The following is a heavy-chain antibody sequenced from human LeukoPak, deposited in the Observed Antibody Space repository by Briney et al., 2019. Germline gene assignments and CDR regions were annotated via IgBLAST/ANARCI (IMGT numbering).Heavy chain of an antibody. CDR3: ARDLDYGTGFDY. CDR1: GFTFSSSTFGSYT. Sequence: PGESLRLSCATSGFTFSSSTFGSYTMNWVRQAPGKGLEWVSSISSTGTYIYYTDSVKGRFTISRDIANSLLYLQMNSLRADDTAVYYCARDLDYGTGFDYWGQGTLVTVSS. J-gene: IGHJ4*02. V-gene: IGHV3-21*01. D-gene: IGHD4-17*01. CDR2: ISSTGTYI.